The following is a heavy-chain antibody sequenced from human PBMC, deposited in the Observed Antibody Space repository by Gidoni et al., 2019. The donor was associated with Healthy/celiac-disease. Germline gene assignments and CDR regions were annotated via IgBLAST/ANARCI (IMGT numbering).Heavy chain of an antibody. D-gene: IGHD3-22*01. Sequence: EVQLVESGGGLIQPGGSLRLSCSASGFTVSSNYMSWVRQAPGKGLEWVSVIYSGGSTYYADSVKGRFTISRDNSKNTLYLQMNSLRAEDTAVYYCAREGSVYSGYSYYYYYGMDVWGQGTTVTVSS. J-gene: IGHJ6*02. CDR2: IYSGGST. V-gene: IGHV3-53*01. CDR3: AREGSVYSGYSYYYYYGMDV. CDR1: GFTVSSNY.